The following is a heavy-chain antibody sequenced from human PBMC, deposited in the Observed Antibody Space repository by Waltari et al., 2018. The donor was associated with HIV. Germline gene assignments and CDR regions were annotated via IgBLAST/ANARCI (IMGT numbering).Heavy chain of an antibody. J-gene: IGHJ4*02. CDR1: GFSFRNHA. CDR3: AREGDCFSNKCSGGLMSY. V-gene: IGHV3-30*04. Sequence: QVEVVESGGGVVQPGGSLKLSCAAPGFSFRNHAKHWARQAPGKGLEWVALISFDGENKKYPESVKGRFTVSRDNSKNTVYLQMSSLRPGDTAVYYCAREGDCFSNKCSGGLMSYWGQGTLVTVSS. D-gene: IGHD2-2*01. CDR2: ISFDGENK.